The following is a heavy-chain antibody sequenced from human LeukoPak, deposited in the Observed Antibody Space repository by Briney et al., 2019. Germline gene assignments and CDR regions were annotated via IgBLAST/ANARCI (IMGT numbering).Heavy chain of an antibody. Sequence: ASVKVSCKASGGTFSSYAISWVRQAPGQGLEWMGGIIPIFGTANYAQKFQGRVTITADESTSTAYMELSSLRSEDTAVYYCARDHEQQLAFDYWGQGTLVTVSS. CDR1: GGTFSSYA. J-gene: IGHJ4*02. CDR3: ARDHEQQLAFDY. CDR2: IIPIFGTA. D-gene: IGHD6-13*01. V-gene: IGHV1-69*13.